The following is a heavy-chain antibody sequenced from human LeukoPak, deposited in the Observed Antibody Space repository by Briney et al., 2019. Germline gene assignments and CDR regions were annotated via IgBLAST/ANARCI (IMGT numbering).Heavy chain of an antibody. CDR3: AKNGYDSSGTQDAFDI. V-gene: IGHV3-30*18. D-gene: IGHD3-22*01. J-gene: IGHJ3*02. CDR1: GFTFSSYG. Sequence: PGGSLGPSCAASGFTFSSYGMHWVRQAPGKGLEWVAVISYDGSNKYYADSVKGRFTISRDNSKNTLYLQMNSLRAEDTAVYYCAKNGYDSSGTQDAFDIWGQGTMVTVSS. CDR2: ISYDGSNK.